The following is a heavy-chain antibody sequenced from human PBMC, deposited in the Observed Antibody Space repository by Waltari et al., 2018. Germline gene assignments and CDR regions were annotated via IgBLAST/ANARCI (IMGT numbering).Heavy chain of an antibody. CDR1: GGSISSGGYS. CDR2: IYHSGST. Sequence: QLQLQESGSGLVKPSQTLSLTCAVSGGSISSGGYSWSWIRQPPGKGLEWIGYIYHSGSTYYNPSLKSRVTISVDRSKNQFSLKLSSVTAADTAVYYCACYNQDDYGDSYDAFDIWGQGTMVTVSS. CDR3: ACYNQDDYGDSYDAFDI. D-gene: IGHD4-17*01. J-gene: IGHJ3*02. V-gene: IGHV4-30-2*01.